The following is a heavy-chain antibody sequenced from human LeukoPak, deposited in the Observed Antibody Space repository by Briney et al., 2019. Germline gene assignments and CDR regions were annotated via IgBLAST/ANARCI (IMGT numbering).Heavy chain of an antibody. CDR1: GNYW. J-gene: IGHJ4*02. V-gene: IGHV3-74*01. Sequence: GGSLRLSCAASGNYWMHWVRQAPGKGLVWVSHINGDGSWITYADSVKGRFTISKGNAKNTVYLQMNNLRAEDTAVYYCVSFYETYWGRGTLVTVSS. CDR3: VSFYETY. D-gene: IGHD2-2*01. CDR2: INGDGSWI.